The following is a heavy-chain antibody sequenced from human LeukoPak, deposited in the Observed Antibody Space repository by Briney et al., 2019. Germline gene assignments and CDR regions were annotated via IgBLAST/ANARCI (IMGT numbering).Heavy chain of an antibody. D-gene: IGHD2-2*01. J-gene: IGHJ5*02. CDR1: GYTFTSYG. V-gene: IGHV1-18*01. Sequence: ASVKVSCKASGYTFTSYGISWVRQAPGQGLEWMGWISAYNGNTNYAQKLQGRVTMTTDTSTSTAYMELRSLRSDDTAVYYCAREIIAPAAPYNWFDPWGQGTLVTVSS. CDR3: AREIIAPAAPYNWFDP. CDR2: ISAYNGNT.